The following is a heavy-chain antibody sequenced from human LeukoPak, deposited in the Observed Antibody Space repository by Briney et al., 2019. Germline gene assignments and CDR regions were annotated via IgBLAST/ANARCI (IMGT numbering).Heavy chain of an antibody. CDR3: ARNYGDEGFD. V-gene: IGHV5-10-1*01. Sequence: GESLKISCKGSGYSFTSYWISWVRQIPGKGLEWMGRIDPSDSYTNYSPSFQGHVSISADKSISTAYLQWSSLKASDTAMYYCARNYGDEGFDWGQGTLVTVSS. J-gene: IGHJ4*02. CDR1: GYSFTSYW. CDR2: IDPSDSYT. D-gene: IGHD4-17*01.